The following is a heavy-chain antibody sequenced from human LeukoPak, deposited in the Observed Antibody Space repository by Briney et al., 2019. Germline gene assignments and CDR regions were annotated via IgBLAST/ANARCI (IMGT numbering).Heavy chain of an antibody. CDR3: AGRAQTTGWSFDY. V-gene: IGHV4-4*07. CDR1: GGSISSYY. J-gene: IGHJ4*02. Sequence: SETLSLTCIVSGGSISSYYWSWIHQPAGKGLEWIGQIHTSGSTNYNPSLKSRVAMSVDTSKNQFSLELSSVTAADTAVYYCAGRAQTTGWSFDYWGQGALVTVSS. CDR2: IHTSGST. D-gene: IGHD6-19*01.